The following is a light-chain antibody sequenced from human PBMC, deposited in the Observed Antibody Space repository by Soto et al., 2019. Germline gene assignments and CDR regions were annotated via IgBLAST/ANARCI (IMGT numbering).Light chain of an antibody. J-gene: IGKJ2*02. CDR1: QSIGIT. Sequence: EIVMTQSPATLSVSPGESATLSCRASQSIGITVAWYQQKPGQAPRLLMYGPSTRVTGIPARFSGSGSGTEFTLTISSLQSADFAIYSCQQYNNWLRGTHGQGTKLEIK. CDR3: QQYNNWLRGT. V-gene: IGKV3-15*01. CDR2: GPS.